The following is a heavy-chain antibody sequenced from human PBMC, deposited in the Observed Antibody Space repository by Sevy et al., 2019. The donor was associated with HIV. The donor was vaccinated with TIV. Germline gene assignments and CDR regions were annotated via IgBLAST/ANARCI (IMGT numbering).Heavy chain of an antibody. Sequence: GGSLRLSCAASGLNFSKYSFNWVRQAPEKGLEWISHISRSGTTTYYAESVKGRFTVSRDNAKNSLYLQMSSLRDEDTAVYYCARDYEFWSGYTALSYYSLSYYYGMDVWGQGTTVTVSS. J-gene: IGHJ6*02. V-gene: IGHV3-48*02. CDR1: GLNFSKYS. D-gene: IGHD3-3*01. CDR3: ARDYEFWSGYTALSYYSLSYYYGMDV. CDR2: ISRSGTTT.